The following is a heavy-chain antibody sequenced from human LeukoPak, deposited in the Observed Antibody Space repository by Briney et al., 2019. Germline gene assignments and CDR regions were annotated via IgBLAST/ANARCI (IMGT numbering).Heavy chain of an antibody. J-gene: IGHJ4*02. CDR2: INHSGST. Sequence: SETLSLTCAVYGGSFSGYYWSWIRQPPGKGLEWIEEINHSGSTNYNPSLKSRVTISVDTSKNQFSLKLSSVTAADTAVYYCARSSGIAVAGSRKYFDYWGQGTLVTVSS. CDR3: ARSSGIAVAGSRKYFDY. CDR1: GGSFSGYY. D-gene: IGHD6-19*01. V-gene: IGHV4-34*01.